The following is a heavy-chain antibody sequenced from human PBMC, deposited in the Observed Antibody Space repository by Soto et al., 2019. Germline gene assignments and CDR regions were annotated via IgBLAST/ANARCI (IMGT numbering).Heavy chain of an antibody. V-gene: IGHV3-21*01. J-gene: IGHJ4*02. CDR2: ISSTTNYI. Sequence: PVGSLRLSCAASGFTFSRYSMNWVRQAPGKGLEWVSSISSTTNYIYYADSMKGRFTVSRDNAKNSVYLDMNSLSAEDTAVYYCVRESEDLTSNFDYWGQGTLVTVSS. CDR1: GFTFSRYS. CDR3: VRESEDLTSNFDY.